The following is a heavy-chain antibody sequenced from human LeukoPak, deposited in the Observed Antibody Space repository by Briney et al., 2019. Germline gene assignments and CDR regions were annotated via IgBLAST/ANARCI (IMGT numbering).Heavy chain of an antibody. V-gene: IGHV3-53*01. CDR1: GFTVSSNY. CDR2: IYSGGTT. Sequence: GGSLRLSCAASGFTVSSNYMNWVRQAPGKGLEWVSVIYSGGTTYYADSVKGRFTISRDNSKNTPYLQMNSLRAEDTAVYYCARGRTGDLIFSFGYWGQGTLVTVSS. D-gene: IGHD1-1*01. J-gene: IGHJ4*02. CDR3: ARGRTGDLIFSFGY.